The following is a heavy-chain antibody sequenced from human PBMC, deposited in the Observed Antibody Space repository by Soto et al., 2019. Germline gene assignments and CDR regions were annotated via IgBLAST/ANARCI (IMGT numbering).Heavy chain of an antibody. D-gene: IGHD3-16*01. Sequence: QVQLVQSAAEVKKPGASVRVSCKASGYTFIRYGIAWVRQAPGQGLEWMGWISPYNDYTIYAQKLQGRVTMTADTDKRTGYMELRGLKSDDTAVYSCARGGYYDNTWGKLSHYGLDVWGQGTSVTVSS. CDR1: GYTFIRYG. CDR2: ISPYNDYT. J-gene: IGHJ6*02. V-gene: IGHV1-18*01. CDR3: ARGGYYDNTWGKLSHYGLDV.